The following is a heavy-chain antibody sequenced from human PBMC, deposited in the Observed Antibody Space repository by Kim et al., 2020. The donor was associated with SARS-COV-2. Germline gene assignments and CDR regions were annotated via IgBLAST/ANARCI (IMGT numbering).Heavy chain of an antibody. V-gene: IGHV3-74*01. CDR1: GFTFSSYW. D-gene: IGHD1-26*01. CDR2: INTAGSST. CDR3: ARGAYSGSNYGSDC. J-gene: IGHJ4*02. Sequence: GGSLRLSCAASGFTFSSYWMHWVRQAPGKGLVWVSRINTAGSSTSYADSVKGRFTISRDNAKNTLYLQMNSLRAEDTAVYYCARGAYSGSNYGSDCWGQGTLVTVSS.